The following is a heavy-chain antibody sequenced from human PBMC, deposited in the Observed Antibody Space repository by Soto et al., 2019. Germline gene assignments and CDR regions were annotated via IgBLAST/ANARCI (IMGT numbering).Heavy chain of an antibody. J-gene: IGHJ6*02. D-gene: IGHD4-17*01. CDR2: FDPEDGDT. CDR3: ATRATVGIYYYSGMDV. CDR1: GYTLTELS. V-gene: IGHV1-24*01. Sequence: SVKVSCKVSGYTLTELSMHWVRQAPGKGLEWMGGFDPEDGDTIYAQNFQGRVTMTEDTSTDTAYMELSSLRSEDTAVYYCATRATVGIYYYSGMDVWGQGTTVTVSS.